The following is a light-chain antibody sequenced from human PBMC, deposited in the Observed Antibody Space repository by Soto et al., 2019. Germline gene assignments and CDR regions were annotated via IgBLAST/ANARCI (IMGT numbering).Light chain of an antibody. J-gene: IGLJ1*01. Sequence: QSVLTQPASVSGSPGQSITIFCTGTSSDVGSYNYVSWYQQHPGRAPKLMIYDVSSRPSGVSNRFSGSKSGNTASLTISGLQAEDEADYFCTSYTSSSTYVFRTGTKVTVL. CDR3: TSYTSSSTYV. CDR2: DVS. CDR1: SSDVGSYNY. V-gene: IGLV2-14*03.